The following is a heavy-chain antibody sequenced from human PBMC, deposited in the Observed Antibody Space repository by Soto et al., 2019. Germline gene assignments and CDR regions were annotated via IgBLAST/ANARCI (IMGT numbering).Heavy chain of an antibody. D-gene: IGHD5-18*01. CDR2: INQSGRT. V-gene: IGHV4-34*01. J-gene: IGHJ4*02. CDR3: ASNSYGYTCYDY. Sequence: PSETLSLTCAVYGGSFGDNYWSWIRQAPEKGLEWIGEINQSGRTNYNPSLKSRVTISMDTSKNQLSLKLTPVTAADTAVYYCASNSYGYTCYDYWGQGTLVTVSS. CDR1: GGSFGDNY.